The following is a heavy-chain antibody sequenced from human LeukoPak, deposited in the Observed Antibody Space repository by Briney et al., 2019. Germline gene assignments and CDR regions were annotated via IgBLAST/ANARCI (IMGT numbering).Heavy chain of an antibody. Sequence: GASVKVSCKASGYTFTDYYIHWVRQAPGQGLEWMGWINPNSGGTNYAQKFQGRVTMSRYTSITTAYMELSRLRSDDTAVYYCARWEAGQYYFDYWGQGTLVTVSS. CDR1: GYTFTDYY. CDR2: INPNSGGT. J-gene: IGHJ4*02. CDR3: ARWEAGQYYFDY. V-gene: IGHV1-2*02. D-gene: IGHD1-26*01.